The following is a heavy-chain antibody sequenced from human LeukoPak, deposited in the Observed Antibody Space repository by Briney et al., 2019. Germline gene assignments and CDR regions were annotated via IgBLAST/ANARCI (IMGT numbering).Heavy chain of an antibody. J-gene: IGHJ5*02. Sequence: SGTLSLTCAVSGGSISSSNWWSWARQPPGKGLEWIGEIYHSGSTNYNPSLKSRVTISVDTSKNQFSLKLSSVTAADTAVYYCAGLIRPGWFDPWGQGTLVTVSS. CDR2: IYHSGST. D-gene: IGHD1-14*01. CDR1: GGSISSSNW. V-gene: IGHV4-4*02. CDR3: AGLIRPGWFDP.